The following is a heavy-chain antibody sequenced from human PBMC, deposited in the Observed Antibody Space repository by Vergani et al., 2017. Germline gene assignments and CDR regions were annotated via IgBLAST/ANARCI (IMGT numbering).Heavy chain of an antibody. CDR3: TAGTEKVRGESRYYYYGMDV. J-gene: IGHJ6*02. V-gene: IGHV3-15*01. D-gene: IGHD3-10*01. CDR1: GFTFSNAS. CDR2: IKSKTDGGTT. Sequence: EVQLVESGGGLVKPGGSLRLSCAASGFTFSNASMSWVRQAPGKGLEWVGRIKSKTDGGTTDYAAPVKGRFTISRDDSKNTLYLQMNSLKTEDTAVYYCTAGTEKVRGESRYYYYGMDVWGQGTTVTVSS.